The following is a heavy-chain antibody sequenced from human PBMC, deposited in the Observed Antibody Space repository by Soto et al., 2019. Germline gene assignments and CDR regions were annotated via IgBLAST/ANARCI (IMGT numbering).Heavy chain of an antibody. CDR1: GYTFKSYQ. J-gene: IGHJ4*02. V-gene: IGHV1-3*04. CDR3: VSQRTSVLTQAYFDY. CDR2: INISNGNT. Sequence: GASVKVCCKASGYTFKSYQIYWVRQAPGQRLECMGWINISNGNTEYSQNFQSRVTISVDTSKNQFSLNLNSVTASDTAVYFCVSQRTSVLTQAYFDYWGPGALVTVSS. D-gene: IGHD2-8*01.